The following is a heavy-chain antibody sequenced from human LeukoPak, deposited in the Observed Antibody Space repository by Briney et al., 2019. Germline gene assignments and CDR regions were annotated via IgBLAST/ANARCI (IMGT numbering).Heavy chain of an antibody. D-gene: IGHD3-10*01. J-gene: IGHJ4*02. V-gene: IGHV3-23*01. CDR3: AKDQTTMVRGVNHD. CDR2: ISGSGGST. CDR1: GFTFSSYS. Sequence: GGSLRLSCAASGFTFSSYSMNWVRQAPGKGLEWVSDISGSGGSTYYADSVKGRFTISRDNSKNTLFLQIYSLRAEDTAVYYCAKDQTTMVRGVNHDWGQGTLVIVSS.